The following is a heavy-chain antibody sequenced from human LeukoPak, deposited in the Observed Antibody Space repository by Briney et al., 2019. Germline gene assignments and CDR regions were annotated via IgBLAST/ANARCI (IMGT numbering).Heavy chain of an antibody. CDR3: VKPTVTTFYYYGMDV. Sequence: GGSLRLSCVASGFTFSSYAMTWVRQAPGKGLEWVSTISGSGGSTHYADSVKGRFTISRDNSRNTLYLQMNSLRAEDTAVYYCVKPTVTTFYYYGMDVWGQGTTVTVSS. CDR1: GFTFSSYA. J-gene: IGHJ6*02. V-gene: IGHV3-23*01. CDR2: ISGSGGST. D-gene: IGHD4-17*01.